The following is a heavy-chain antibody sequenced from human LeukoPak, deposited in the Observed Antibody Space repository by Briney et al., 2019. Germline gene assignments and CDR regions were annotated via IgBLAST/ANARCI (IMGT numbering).Heavy chain of an antibody. J-gene: IGHJ4*02. V-gene: IGHV4-61*01. CDR2: IYYSGST. CDR1: GGSVSSGSYY. CDR3: ARWYSSNWHYSFDY. D-gene: IGHD6-13*01. Sequence: SETLSLTCTVSGGSVSSGSYYWGWIRQPPGKGLEWIGYIYYSGSTNYNPSLKSRVTISVDTSKNQFSLKLSSVTAADTAEYYCARWYSSNWHYSFDYWGQGTLVTVSS.